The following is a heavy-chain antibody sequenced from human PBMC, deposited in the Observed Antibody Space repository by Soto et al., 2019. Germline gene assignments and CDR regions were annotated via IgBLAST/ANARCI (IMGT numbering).Heavy chain of an antibody. D-gene: IGHD3-10*01. J-gene: IGHJ5*02. CDR1: GGTFSSYS. Sequence: SVKVSCKASGGTFSSYSISWVRQAPGQGLEWMGGIIPIFGTANYAQKFQGRVTITADESTSTAYMELSSLRSEDTAVYYCAREGFGPFNWFDPWGQGTLVTVSS. CDR3: AREGFGPFNWFDP. V-gene: IGHV1-69*13. CDR2: IIPIFGTA.